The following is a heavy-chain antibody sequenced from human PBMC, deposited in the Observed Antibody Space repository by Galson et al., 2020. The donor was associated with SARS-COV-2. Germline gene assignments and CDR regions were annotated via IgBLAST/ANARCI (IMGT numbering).Heavy chain of an antibody. CDR2: TYPGDPDT. CDR1: GYTFTTYW. Sequence: KIGESPKISCAATGYTFTTYWIGWVRQMPGKVLEWMGLTYPGDPDTRYSPYFRRQVISSADESLSTAYLQWRSLKASDTAIYYCARGVSGIRHPYHFGYWGQGSLVTVSS. D-gene: IGHD1-26*01. J-gene: IGHJ4*02. V-gene: IGHV5-51*01. CDR3: ARGVSGIRHPYHFGY.